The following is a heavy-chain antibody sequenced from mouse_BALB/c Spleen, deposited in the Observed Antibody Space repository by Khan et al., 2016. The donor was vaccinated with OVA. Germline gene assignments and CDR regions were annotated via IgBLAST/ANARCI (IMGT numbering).Heavy chain of an antibody. V-gene: IGHV1-7*01. CDR2: INPSTGYT. J-gene: IGHJ3*01. CDR3: ANYDGGFAY. Sequence: VQLQQSGAELAKPGASVKMSCKASGYTFTSYWMHWVKQRPGQGLEWIGYINPSTGYTEYNQKFKDKATLTADKSSSTAYMQLSSLTSEDAAVYYGANYDGGFAYWGQWTLVTVSA. D-gene: IGHD2-4*01. CDR1: GYTFTSYW.